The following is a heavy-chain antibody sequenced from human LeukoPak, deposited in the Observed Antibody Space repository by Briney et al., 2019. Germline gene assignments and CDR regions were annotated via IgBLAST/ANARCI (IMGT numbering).Heavy chain of an antibody. Sequence: SETLSLTCAVYGGSFSGYYWSWIRQPPGKGLEWIGEINHSGSTNYNPSLKSRVTISVDTFKNQFSLKLSSVTAADTAVYYCALLLVGIAAGGPHDYWGQGTLVTVSS. D-gene: IGHD6-13*01. V-gene: IGHV4-34*01. J-gene: IGHJ4*02. CDR2: INHSGST. CDR3: ALLLVGIAAGGPHDY. CDR1: GGSFSGYY.